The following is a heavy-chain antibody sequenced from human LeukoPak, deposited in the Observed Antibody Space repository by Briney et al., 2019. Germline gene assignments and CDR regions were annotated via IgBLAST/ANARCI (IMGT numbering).Heavy chain of an antibody. V-gene: IGHV3-30*18. D-gene: IGHD6-13*01. CDR1: EFTFSNYV. CDR2: ISYEGSNK. CDR3: AKDPRRYSRTGGYFDY. Sequence: PGGSLRLSCAASEFTFSNYVMLWVRQAPGKGLEWVAVISYEGSNKYYADSVKGRCTISRDNSKNTLYLQMNSLRAEDTAVYYCAKDPRRYSRTGGYFDYWGQGTLVTVSS. J-gene: IGHJ4*02.